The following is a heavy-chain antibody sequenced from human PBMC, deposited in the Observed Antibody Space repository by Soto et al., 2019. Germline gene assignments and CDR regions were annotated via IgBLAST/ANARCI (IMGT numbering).Heavy chain of an antibody. V-gene: IGHV5-51*01. J-gene: IGHJ6*02. CDR2: IYPGNSNT. CDR3: ERRRIAASVWDV. CDR1: GYSFTSYW. D-gene: IGHD6-13*01. Sequence: GEPLKISCEGSGYSFTSYWIGWVRQMPGKGPEWMGIIYPGNSNTRYSPSFQGQVTISADKSISTAYLQWSSLKASDTAMYYCERRRIAASVWDVWGQGTTVTVSS.